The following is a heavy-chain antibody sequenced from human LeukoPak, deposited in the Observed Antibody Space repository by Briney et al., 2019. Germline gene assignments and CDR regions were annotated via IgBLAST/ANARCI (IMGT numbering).Heavy chain of an antibody. V-gene: IGHV3-21*01. CDR2: ISSSSSYI. CDR1: GFTFSSYS. Sequence: PGGSLRLPCAASGFTFSSYSMNWVRQAPGKGLEWVSSISSSSSYIYYADSVKGRFTISRDNAKNSLYLQMNSLRAEDTAVYYCARDSIAAAGNFDYWGQGTLVTVSS. J-gene: IGHJ4*02. D-gene: IGHD6-13*01. CDR3: ARDSIAAAGNFDY.